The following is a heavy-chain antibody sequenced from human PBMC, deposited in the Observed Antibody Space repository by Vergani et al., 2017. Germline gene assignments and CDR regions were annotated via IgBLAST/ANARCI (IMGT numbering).Heavy chain of an antibody. CDR3: TRDPGGNGDYFDY. J-gene: IGHJ4*02. V-gene: IGHV3-49*03. D-gene: IGHD4-17*01. Sequence: EVQLVESGGGLVQPGRSLRLSCTASGFTFGDYAMSWFRQAPGKGLEWVGFIRSKAYGGTIEYAASVKGRFTISRDDSKSIAYLQMNSLKTEDTAVYYCTRDPGGNGDYFDYWGQGTLVTVSS. CDR2: IRSKAYGGTI. CDR1: GFTFGDYA.